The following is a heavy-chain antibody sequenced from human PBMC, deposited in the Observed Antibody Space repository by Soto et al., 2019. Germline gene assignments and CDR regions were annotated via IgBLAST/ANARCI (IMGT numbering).Heavy chain of an antibody. CDR1: GGTFYTYA. Sequence: QVHLVQSGAEVKRPGSSVMVSCRASGGTFYTYAFTWVRQAPGQGLEWMGGITPMIGTTKYTQKFHGRVTFSADESASTAYMELSNLISDDTAVYYCARDVSVMTSVFGFWGQGTLITVSS. J-gene: IGHJ4*02. V-gene: IGHV1-69*01. D-gene: IGHD3-10*01. CDR2: ITPMIGTT. CDR3: ARDVSVMTSVFGF.